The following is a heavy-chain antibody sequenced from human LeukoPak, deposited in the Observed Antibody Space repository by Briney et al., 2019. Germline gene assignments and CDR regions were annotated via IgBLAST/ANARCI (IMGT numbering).Heavy chain of an antibody. CDR2: INLYNGAT. Sequence: ASVMVSSTPTAYSFTAYYIFWMRQAPGQGIECMGWINLYNGATKYSQRFQSRVTMTRDTSISTAYMELSRLRSDDTATYYCASWAGGNEPVASFDYWGQGTLVTVSS. CDR3: ASWAGGNEPVASFDY. J-gene: IGHJ4*02. CDR1: AYSFTAYY. D-gene: IGHD1-14*01. V-gene: IGHV1-2*02.